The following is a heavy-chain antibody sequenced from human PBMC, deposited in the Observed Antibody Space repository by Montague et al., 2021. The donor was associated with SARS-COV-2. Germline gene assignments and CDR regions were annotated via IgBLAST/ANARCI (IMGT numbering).Heavy chain of an antibody. V-gene: IGHV3-23*01. Sequence: SLRLSCAASGFTFSSYAMSWVRQAPGKGLEWASAISGSGGSTYYADSVKGRFTISRDNSKNTLYLQMNSLGAEDTAVYYCANLWVIEEVTIFGVVTTHNWFDPWGQGTLVTVSS. CDR2: ISGSGGST. J-gene: IGHJ5*02. CDR1: GFTFSSYA. D-gene: IGHD3-3*01. CDR3: ANLWVIEEVTIFGVVTTHNWFDP.